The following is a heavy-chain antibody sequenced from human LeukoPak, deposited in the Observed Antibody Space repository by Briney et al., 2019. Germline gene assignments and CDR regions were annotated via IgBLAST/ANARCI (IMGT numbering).Heavy chain of an antibody. J-gene: IGHJ5*02. V-gene: IGHV1-18*01. Sequence: GASVKVSCKASGYTFTSYGISWVRQAPGQGLEWMGWISAYNGNTNYAQKLQGRVTITTDESTSTAYMELSSLRSEDTAVYYCARDQYYDILTGYSWFDPWGQGTLVTVSS. D-gene: IGHD3-9*01. CDR2: ISAYNGNT. CDR3: ARDQYYDILTGYSWFDP. CDR1: GYTFTSYG.